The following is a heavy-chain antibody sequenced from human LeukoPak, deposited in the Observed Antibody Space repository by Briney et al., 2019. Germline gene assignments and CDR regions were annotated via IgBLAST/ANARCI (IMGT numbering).Heavy chain of an antibody. CDR1: GGTFSSYA. V-gene: IGHV1-69*05. J-gene: IGHJ4*02. Sequence: ASVKVSCKASGGTFSSYATSWVRQAPGQGLEWMGGIIPIFGTANYAQKFQGRATITTDESTSTAYMELSSLRSEDTAVYYCAREPLQTYYYGSGSYDWGQGTLVTVSS. CDR3: AREPLQTYYYGSGSYD. CDR2: IIPIFGTA. D-gene: IGHD3-10*01.